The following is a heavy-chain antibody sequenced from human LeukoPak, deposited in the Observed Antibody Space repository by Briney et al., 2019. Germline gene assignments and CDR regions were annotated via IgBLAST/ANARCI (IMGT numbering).Heavy chain of an antibody. CDR1: GGSISSGGYY. D-gene: IGHD6-13*01. CDR2: IYYSGST. V-gene: IGHV4-39*01. CDR3: ARQYSSSWPHYYYYGMDV. Sequence: PTETLSLTCTVSGGSISSGGYYWGWIRQPPGKGLEWIGSIYYSGSTYYNPSLKSRVTISVDTSKNQFSLKLSSVTAADTAVYYCARQYSSSWPHYYYYGMDVWGQGTTVTVSS. J-gene: IGHJ6*02.